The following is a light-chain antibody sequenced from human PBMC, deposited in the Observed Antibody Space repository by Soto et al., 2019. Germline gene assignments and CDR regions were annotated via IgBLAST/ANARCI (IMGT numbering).Light chain of an antibody. CDR3: ASWDDSLNGHV. V-gene: IGLV1-44*01. CDR2: AND. Sequence: QAVVTQPPSASGTPGQRVTISCSASTSNIGDNTVGWYQHLPGSAPKVLIYANDQRPSGVPDRFSGSRSGTSASLTISGLQSEDEADYYCASWDDSLNGHVFGTGTKLTVL. J-gene: IGLJ1*01. CDR1: TSNIGDNT.